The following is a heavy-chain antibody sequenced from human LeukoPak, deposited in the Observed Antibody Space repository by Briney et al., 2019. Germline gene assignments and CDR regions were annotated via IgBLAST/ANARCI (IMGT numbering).Heavy chain of an antibody. CDR1: GFTFSSYA. CDR3: ARSSYFSMVRGGVLCEFDY. D-gene: IGHD3-10*01. CDR2: ISNDGSNS. V-gene: IGHV3-30-3*01. Sequence: HPGGSLRLSCAASGFTFSSYATHWVRQAPGKGLEWVAVISNDGSNSYYADSVKGRFTISRDNSQNTLFLQMNGLSAEDTAVYYCARSSYFSMVRGGVLCEFDYWGQGTLVTVSS. J-gene: IGHJ4*02.